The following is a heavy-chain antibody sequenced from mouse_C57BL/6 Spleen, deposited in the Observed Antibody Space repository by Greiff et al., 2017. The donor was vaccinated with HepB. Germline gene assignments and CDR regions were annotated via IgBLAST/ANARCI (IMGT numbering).Heavy chain of an antibody. CDR3: RYGNRWFAY. J-gene: IGHJ3*01. Sequence: EVKLQESGAELVRPGASVKLSCTASGFNIKDDYMHWVKQRPEQGLEWIGWIDPENGDTEYASKFQGKATITADTSSNTAYLQLSSLTSEDTAVYYCRYGNRWFAYWGQGTLVTVSA. D-gene: IGHD2-1*01. CDR2: IDPENGDT. V-gene: IGHV14-4*01. CDR1: GFNIKDDY.